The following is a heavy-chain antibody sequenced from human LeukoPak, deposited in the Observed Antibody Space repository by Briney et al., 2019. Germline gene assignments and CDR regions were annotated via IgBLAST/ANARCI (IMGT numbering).Heavy chain of an antibody. J-gene: IGHJ4*02. D-gene: IGHD6-19*01. CDR1: GFTFSSYG. Sequence: GGSLRLSCAASGFTFSSYGMHWVRQAPGKGLEGVAVISYDGSNKYYADSVKGRFTISRDNSKNTLYLQMNSLRAEDTAVYYCAKNLGLAVAGTLGYWGQGTLVTVSS. CDR2: ISYDGSNK. CDR3: AKNLGLAVAGTLGY. V-gene: IGHV3-30*18.